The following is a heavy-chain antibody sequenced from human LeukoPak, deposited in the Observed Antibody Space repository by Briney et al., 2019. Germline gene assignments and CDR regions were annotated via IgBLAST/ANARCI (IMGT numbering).Heavy chain of an antibody. V-gene: IGHV1-2*06. D-gene: IGHD1-7*01. CDR3: AREDWYYDY. CDR2: IYPNAGGT. CDR1: GYSFTNYH. Sequence: ASVKVSCNTSGYSFTNYHMHWVRLAPGQGLEWMGHIYPNAGGTSYAQRFQGRVTMTSDTSVSTVYMELSSLISDDTAVYYCAREDWYYDYWGQGTLVTVSS. J-gene: IGHJ4*02.